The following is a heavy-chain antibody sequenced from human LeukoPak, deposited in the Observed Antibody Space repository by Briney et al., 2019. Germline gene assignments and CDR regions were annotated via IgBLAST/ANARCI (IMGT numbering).Heavy chain of an antibody. Sequence: GESLKISCNGSGYXFTNYWICWVRQMPGKGLGWMGIIYPGDSNTKYSPSFQGQVTISADRSISTAYLQWSSLKASDTAMYYCARAKGGRDGYNWGFEYWGQGTLVTVSS. J-gene: IGHJ4*02. V-gene: IGHV5-51*01. CDR1: GYXFTNYW. CDR2: IYPGDSNT. D-gene: IGHD5-24*01. CDR3: ARAKGGRDGYNWGFEY.